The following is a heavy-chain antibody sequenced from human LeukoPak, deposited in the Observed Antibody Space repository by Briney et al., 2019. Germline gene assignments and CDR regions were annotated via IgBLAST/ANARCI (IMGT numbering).Heavy chain of an antibody. Sequence: SQTLSLTCAISGDSVSSNSVTWNWIRQSPSRGLEWLGRTYYRSTWYNDYAVSVRGRITVNPDTSKNQFSLRLNSVTLEDTAVYYCARRLTQYDCFDPWGQGILVTVSS. CDR3: ARRLTQYDCFDP. V-gene: IGHV6-1*01. J-gene: IGHJ5*02. CDR2: TYYRSTWYN. CDR1: GDSVSSNSVT. D-gene: IGHD2-2*01.